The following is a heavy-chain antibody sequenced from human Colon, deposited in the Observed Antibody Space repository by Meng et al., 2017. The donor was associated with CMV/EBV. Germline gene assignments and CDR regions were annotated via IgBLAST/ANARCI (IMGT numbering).Heavy chain of an antibody. J-gene: IGHJ4*02. D-gene: IGHD3-10*02. CDR2: IYHSGST. CDR3: ARVLVFGYYFDY. CDR1: GGSISSPSHY. Sequence: SETLSLTCSVSGGSISSPSHYWAWIRQSPGKGLEWIGTIYHSGSTYYNLSHKSRVTMSRDTSKNQFSLKVNSMTAADTAVYYCARVLVFGYYFDYWGQGTLVTVSS. V-gene: IGHV4-39*07.